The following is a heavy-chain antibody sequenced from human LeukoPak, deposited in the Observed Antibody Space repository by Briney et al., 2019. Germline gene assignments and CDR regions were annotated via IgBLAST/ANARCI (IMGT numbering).Heavy chain of an antibody. Sequence: SETLSLTCTVSGGSISRNYWNWIRQPAGKGLEWIGRFYASGNTDYNPSLKSRVTLSMDKSKNQFSLKLISVTAADAALYYCARETSGYNWGAFEIWGQGIMVTVSS. CDR2: FYASGNT. V-gene: IGHV4-4*07. CDR3: ARETSGYNWGAFEI. CDR1: GGSISRNY. D-gene: IGHD5-24*01. J-gene: IGHJ3*02.